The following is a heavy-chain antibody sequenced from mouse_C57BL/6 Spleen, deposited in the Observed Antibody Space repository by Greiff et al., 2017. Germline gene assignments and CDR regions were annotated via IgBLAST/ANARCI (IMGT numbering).Heavy chain of an antibody. CDR1: GFNIKDYY. Sequence: VQLQQSGAELVKPGASVKLSCTASGFNIKDYYMHWVKQRTERGLEWIGRIDPEDGETKYAPKFQGKATITADTSSNTAYLQLSSLTSAETAVYSCANCYPGNYAMDYWGQGTSVTVSS. D-gene: IGHD2-12*01. CDR3: ANCYPGNYAMDY. CDR2: IDPEDGET. J-gene: IGHJ4*01. V-gene: IGHV14-2*01.